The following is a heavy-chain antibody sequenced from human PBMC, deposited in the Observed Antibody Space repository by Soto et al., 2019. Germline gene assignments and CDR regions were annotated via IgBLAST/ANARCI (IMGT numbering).Heavy chain of an antibody. J-gene: IGHJ6*01. CDR2: IYPGDSDT. Sequence: GESLKISCKGSGYSFTSYWIGWARQMPEKGLERIRNIYPGDSDTRYSPSFQGQVTISSNKYISTAYLQWSSLKASDTAMYYCAKTAAGGKNYNGMDVWGQGTTVTVAS. V-gene: IGHV5-51*01. D-gene: IGHD6-13*01. CDR3: AKTAAGGKNYNGMDV. CDR1: GYSFTSYW.